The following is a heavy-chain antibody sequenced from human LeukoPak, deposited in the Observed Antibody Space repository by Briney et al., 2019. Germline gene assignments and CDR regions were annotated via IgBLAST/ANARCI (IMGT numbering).Heavy chain of an antibody. CDR2: ISYDGSNK. CDR1: GFTFSSYA. CDR3: ARDGNSYYDFWSGYPPPDY. Sequence: GGSLRLSCAASGFTFSSYAMHWARQAPGKGLEWVAVISYDGSNKYYADSVKGRFTISRDNSKNTLYLQMNSLRAEDTAVYYCARDGNSYYDFWSGYPPPDYWGQGTLVTVSS. V-gene: IGHV3-30-3*01. D-gene: IGHD3-3*01. J-gene: IGHJ4*02.